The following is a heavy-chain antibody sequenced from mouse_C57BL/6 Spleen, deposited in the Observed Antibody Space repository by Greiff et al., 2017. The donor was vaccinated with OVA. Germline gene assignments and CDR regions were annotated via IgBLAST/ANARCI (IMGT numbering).Heavy chain of an antibody. CDR2: ISSGSSTI. V-gene: IGHV5-17*01. CDR1: GFTFSDYG. Sequence: EVKLVESGGGLVKPGGSLKLSCAASGFTFSDYGMHWVRQAPEKGLEWVTYISSGSSTIYYADTVKGRFTISRDNAKNTLFLQMTSLRSEDTAMYYCANYGNYFHYAMDYWGQGTSVTVSS. CDR3: ANYGNYFHYAMDY. J-gene: IGHJ4*01. D-gene: IGHD2-1*01.